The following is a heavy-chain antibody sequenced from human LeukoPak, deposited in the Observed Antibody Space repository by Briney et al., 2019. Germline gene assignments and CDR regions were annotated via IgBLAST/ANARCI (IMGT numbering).Heavy chain of an antibody. J-gene: IGHJ5*02. CDR2: ISGDGITT. D-gene: IGHD2-2*01. V-gene: IGHV3-74*01. CDR1: GFTFSNYW. Sequence: GGSLRLSCAASGFTFSNYWMYWVRQAPGRGPLWVSRISGDGITTYYAGSVKGRFTTSRDNSKNTLYLHMNSLRAEDTAVYYCAKLPREYCSSTSCPNWFDTWGQGTLVTVSS. CDR3: AKLPREYCSSTSCPNWFDT.